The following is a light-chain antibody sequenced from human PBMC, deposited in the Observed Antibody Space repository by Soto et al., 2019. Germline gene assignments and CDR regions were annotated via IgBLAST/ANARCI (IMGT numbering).Light chain of an antibody. CDR2: KAS. Sequence: DIQMTQSPSTLSASVGDRVTITCRASQSINNWLAWYQQKPGKAPKHLIYKASSLESGVPARFSGSGSGTEFTLSISSLQPDDFATYYCQEYDSYSPWTFGQGTKVEIK. CDR1: QSINNW. J-gene: IGKJ1*01. CDR3: QEYDSYSPWT. V-gene: IGKV1-5*03.